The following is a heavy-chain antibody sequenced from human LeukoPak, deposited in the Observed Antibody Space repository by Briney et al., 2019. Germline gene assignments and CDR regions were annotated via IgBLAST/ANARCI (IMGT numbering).Heavy chain of an antibody. Sequence: PSASVKVSCKASGYNFDKFGIAWVRQAPGQGLEWMGWINTHNGNTKYAQQYQGRVTMTTDTSTSTVYMELRSLSSDDTAVYFCARDTPQHLKRYDYWGQGTQVTVSS. CDR2: INTHNGNT. V-gene: IGHV1-18*01. J-gene: IGHJ4*02. D-gene: IGHD6-13*01. CDR3: ARDTPQHLKRYDY. CDR1: GYNFDKFG.